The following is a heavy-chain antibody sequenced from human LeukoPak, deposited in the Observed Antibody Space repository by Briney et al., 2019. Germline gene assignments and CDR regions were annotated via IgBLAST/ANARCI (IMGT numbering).Heavy chain of an antibody. V-gene: IGHV4-34*01. Sequence: PSETLSLTCAVYGGSFSGYYWSWIRQPPGKGLEWIGEINHSGSTNYNPSLKSRVTISVDTSKNQFSLKLSSVTAADTAVYYCASGSSGRNYYDYYYMDVWGKGTTATVSS. J-gene: IGHJ6*03. D-gene: IGHD6-19*01. CDR2: INHSGST. CDR3: ASGSSGRNYYDYYYMDV. CDR1: GGSFSGYY.